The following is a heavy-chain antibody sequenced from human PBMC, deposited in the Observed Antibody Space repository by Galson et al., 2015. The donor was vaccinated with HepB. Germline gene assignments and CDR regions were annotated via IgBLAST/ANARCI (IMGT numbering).Heavy chain of an antibody. V-gene: IGHV1-3*01. CDR2: INAGNGNT. CDR3: ARDYCSSTSCYPFDY. CDR1: GYTFTSYA. D-gene: IGHD2-2*01. Sequence: SVKVSCKASGYTFTSYAMHWVRQAPGQRLEWMGWINAGNGNTKYSQKFQGRVTITRDTSASTAYMELSSLRPEDTAVYYCARDYCSSTSCYPFDYWGQGTLVTVSS. J-gene: IGHJ4*02.